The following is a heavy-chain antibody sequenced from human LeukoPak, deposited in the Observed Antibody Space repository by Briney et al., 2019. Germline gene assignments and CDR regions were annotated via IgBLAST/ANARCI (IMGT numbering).Heavy chain of an antibody. CDR2: IYYSGST. V-gene: IGHV4-39*01. CDR1: GGSISSSSYY. J-gene: IGHJ5*02. D-gene: IGHD7-27*01. CDR3: ARGTKLGNWFDP. Sequence: KPSETLSLTCTVSGGSISSSSYYWGWIRQPPGKGLEWIGSIYYSGSTYYNPSLKSRVTISVDTSKNQFSLKLSSVTAADTAVYYCARGTKLGNWFDPWGQGTLVTVSS.